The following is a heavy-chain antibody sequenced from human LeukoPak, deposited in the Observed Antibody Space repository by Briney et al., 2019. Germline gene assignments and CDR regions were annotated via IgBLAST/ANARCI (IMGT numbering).Heavy chain of an antibody. Sequence: SETLSLTCAVYGGSFSGYYWSWIRQPPGKGLEWIGEINHSGSTNYNPSLKSRVTISVDTSKNQFSLKLSSVTAADTAVYYCARESPSQSSSSPIGYWGQGTLVTVSS. J-gene: IGHJ4*02. CDR3: ARESPSQSSSSPIGY. D-gene: IGHD6-13*01. V-gene: IGHV4-34*01. CDR2: INHSGST. CDR1: GGSFSGYY.